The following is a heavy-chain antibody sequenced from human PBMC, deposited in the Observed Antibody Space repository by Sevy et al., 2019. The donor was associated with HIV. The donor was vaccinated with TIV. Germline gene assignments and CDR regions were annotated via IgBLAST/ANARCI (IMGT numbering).Heavy chain of an antibody. CDR1: GGSIISSSYY. J-gene: IGHJ4*02. V-gene: IGHV4-39*01. D-gene: IGHD5-12*01. CDR3: ARQLHSGYDWGSYFDY. CDR2: IYYSGST. Sequence: SETLSLTCTVSGGSIISSSYYWGWIRQPPGKGLEWIGSIYYSGSTYYNPSLKSRVTISVDTSKNQFSLKLSSVTAADTAVYYCARQLHSGYDWGSYFDYWGQGTLVTISS.